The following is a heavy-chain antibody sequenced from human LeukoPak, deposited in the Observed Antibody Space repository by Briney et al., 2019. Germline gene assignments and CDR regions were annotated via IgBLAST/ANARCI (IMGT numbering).Heavy chain of an antibody. CDR2: ISGSGGST. CDR3: ATYDILTGYYKPYYYYGMDV. Sequence: GSLRLSCAASGFTFSSYAMSWVRQAPGKGLEWVSAISGSGGSTYYADSVKGRFTISRDNSKNTLYLQMNSLRAEDTAVYYCATYDILTGYYKPYYYYGMDVWGQGTTVTVSS. CDR1: GFTFSSYA. J-gene: IGHJ6*02. D-gene: IGHD3-9*01. V-gene: IGHV3-23*01.